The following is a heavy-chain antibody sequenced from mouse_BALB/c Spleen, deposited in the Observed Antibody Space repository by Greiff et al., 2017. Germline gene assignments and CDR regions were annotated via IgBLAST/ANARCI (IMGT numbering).Heavy chain of an antibody. CDR3: ARYPITTVVGNWYFDV. J-gene: IGHJ1*01. V-gene: IGHV1-14*01. CDR1: GYTFTSYV. D-gene: IGHD1-1*01. Sequence: EVKLVESGPELVKPGASVKMSCKASGYTFTSYVMHWVKQKPGQGLEWIGYINPYNDGTKYNEKFKGKATLTSDKSSSTAYMELSSLTSEDSAVYYCARYPITTVVGNWYFDVWGAGTTVTVSS. CDR2: INPYNDGT.